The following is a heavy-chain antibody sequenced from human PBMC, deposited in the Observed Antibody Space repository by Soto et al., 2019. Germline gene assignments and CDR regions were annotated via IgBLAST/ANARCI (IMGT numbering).Heavy chain of an antibody. D-gene: IGHD3-16*01. CDR2: ISGSGGST. CDR1: GFTFSSYA. V-gene: IGHV3-23*01. Sequence: GGSLRLSCAASGFTFSSYAMSWVRQAPGKGLEWVSAISGSGGSTYYADSVKGRFTISRDNSKNTLYLQMNSLRAVDTAVYYCAKGPWGNLNYFDYWGQGTLVTVSS. CDR3: AKGPWGNLNYFDY. J-gene: IGHJ4*02.